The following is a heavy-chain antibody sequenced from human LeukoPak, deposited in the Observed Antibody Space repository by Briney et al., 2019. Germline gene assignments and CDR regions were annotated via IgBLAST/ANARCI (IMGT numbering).Heavy chain of an antibody. CDR1: GGSISSYY. CDR2: IYTSGST. Sequence: SETLSLTCTDSGGSISSYYWSWIRQSAGKGLEWIGRIYTSGSTNYNPSLKSRVTMSVDTSKNQFSLKLSSVTAADTAVYYCARDPSYSSSSWFDPWGQGTLVTVSS. CDR3: ARDPSYSSSSWFDP. D-gene: IGHD6-19*01. J-gene: IGHJ5*02. V-gene: IGHV4-4*07.